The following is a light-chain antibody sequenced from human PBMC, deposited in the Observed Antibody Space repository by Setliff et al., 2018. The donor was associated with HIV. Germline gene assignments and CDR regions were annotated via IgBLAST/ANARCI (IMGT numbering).Light chain of an antibody. V-gene: IGLV1-40*01. Sequence: QSALGQPPSVSGAPGRRVTISYTGSSSNIGAGYDVHWYQQFPGTAPKLVIYSNTNRPSGVPDRFSGSKSGTSASLAITGLQGEDEADYYCQSYDSSLSEYVFGTGTKVTVL. CDR1: SSNIGAGYD. CDR2: SNT. J-gene: IGLJ1*01. CDR3: QSYDSSLSEYV.